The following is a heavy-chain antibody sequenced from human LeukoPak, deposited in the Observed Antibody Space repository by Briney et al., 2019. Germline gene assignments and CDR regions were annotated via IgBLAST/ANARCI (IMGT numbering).Heavy chain of an antibody. D-gene: IGHD3-22*01. V-gene: IGHV3-30-3*01. Sequence: GGSLRLSCAASGFTFSSYAMHWVRQAPGKGLEWVAVISYDGSNKYYADSVKGRFTISRDNSKNTLYLQMNSLRAEDTAVYHCARGSYYYDSSAYYSPSYYFDYWGQGTLVTVSS. CDR1: GFTFSSYA. CDR3: ARGSYYYDSSAYYSPSYYFDY. J-gene: IGHJ4*02. CDR2: ISYDGSNK.